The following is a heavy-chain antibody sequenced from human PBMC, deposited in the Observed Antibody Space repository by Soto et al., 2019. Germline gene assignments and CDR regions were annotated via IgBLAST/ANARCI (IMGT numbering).Heavy chain of an antibody. Sequence: PGGSLRLSCSPSRFTFHSYGMHWVRQAPGKGLEWVAVISYDGSNKYYADSVKGRFTISRDNSKNTLYLQMDSLRPEDTAVYYCTTVIAVGSVRFGLHPLGPLDYWGQGTLVTVSS. D-gene: IGHD2-21*01. CDR3: TTVIAVGSVRFGLHPLGPLDY. CDR2: ISYDGSNK. CDR1: RFTFHSYG. V-gene: IGHV3-30*03. J-gene: IGHJ4*02.